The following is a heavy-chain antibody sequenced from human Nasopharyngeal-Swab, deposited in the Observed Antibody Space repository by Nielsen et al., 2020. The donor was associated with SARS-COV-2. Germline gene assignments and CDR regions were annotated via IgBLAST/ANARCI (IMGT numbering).Heavy chain of an antibody. V-gene: IGHV3-21*01. J-gene: IGHJ4*02. CDR1: GFTFSSYS. D-gene: IGHD3-3*01. CDR3: ARDSIYDFWSGYSH. Sequence: GESLKISCAASGFTFSSYSMNWVRQAPGKGLEWVSSISSSSSYIYYADSVKGRFTISRDNVKNSLYLQMNSLRAEDTAVYYCARDSIYDFWSGYSHWGQGTLVTVSS. CDR2: ISSSSSYI.